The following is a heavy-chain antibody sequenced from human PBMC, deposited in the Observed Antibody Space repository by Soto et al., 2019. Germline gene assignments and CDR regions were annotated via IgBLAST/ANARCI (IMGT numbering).Heavy chain of an antibody. CDR1: GGSFSGYY. J-gene: IGHJ5*02. CDR3: ARGPRDYYGSGRLPNKRWFDP. D-gene: IGHD3-10*01. Sequence: SETLSLTCAVYGGSFSGYYWSWIRQPPGKGLEWIGEINHSGSTNYNPSLKSRVTISVDTSKNQFSLKLSSVTAADTAVYYCARGPRDYYGSGRLPNKRWFDPWGQGTLVTVSS. V-gene: IGHV4-34*01. CDR2: INHSGST.